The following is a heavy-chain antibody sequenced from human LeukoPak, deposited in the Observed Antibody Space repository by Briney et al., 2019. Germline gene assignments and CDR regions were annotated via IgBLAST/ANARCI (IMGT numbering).Heavy chain of an antibody. CDR1: GFTFSSYS. Sequence: GGSLRLSCAASGFTFSSYSMNWVRQAPGKGLEWVSSIRLGSSYIYYADSVKGRFTISRDNAKNSLYLQMNSLRAEDTAVYYCARDLPNYYDSRGYYYYFDYWGQGTLVTVSS. D-gene: IGHD3-22*01. CDR3: ARDLPNYYDSRGYYYYFDY. CDR2: IRLGSSYI. V-gene: IGHV3-21*01. J-gene: IGHJ4*02.